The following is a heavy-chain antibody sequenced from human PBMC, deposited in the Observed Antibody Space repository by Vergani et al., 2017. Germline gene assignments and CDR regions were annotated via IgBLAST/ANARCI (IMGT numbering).Heavy chain of an antibody. J-gene: IGHJ4*02. CDR2: INPIDSKI. D-gene: IGHD2-21*01. Sequence: EVMLVQSGAEVKKPGESLKISCKYSESSFISNEIAWVRQMSGKGLQCMGNINPIDSKIAYSPSFQGQAIMSLDKSITTAYLQWRSLTASDTAIYYCTRHVPCGDGACLHFDHWGQGTQVTVSS. CDR3: TRHVPCGDGACLHFDH. CDR1: ESSFISNE. V-gene: IGHV5-51*01.